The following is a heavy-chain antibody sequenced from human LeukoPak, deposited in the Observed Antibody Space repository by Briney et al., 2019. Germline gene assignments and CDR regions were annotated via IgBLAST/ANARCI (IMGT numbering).Heavy chain of an antibody. D-gene: IGHD1-26*01. CDR3: TRDRSQYYSGTYYYYYMDV. CDR1: GGSFSGYY. V-gene: IGHV4-34*01. J-gene: IGHJ6*03. Sequence: SETLSLTCAVYGGSFSGYYWSWIRQPPGKGLEWIGEINHSGSTNYSPSLKSRVTISVDTSKNQVSLMLSSVTAADTAVYYCTRDRSQYYSGTYYYYYMDVWGKGTTVTVSS. CDR2: INHSGST.